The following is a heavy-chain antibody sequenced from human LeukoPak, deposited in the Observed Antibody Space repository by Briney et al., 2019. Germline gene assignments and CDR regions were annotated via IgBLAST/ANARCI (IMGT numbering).Heavy chain of an antibody. D-gene: IGHD5-12*01. J-gene: IGHJ6*02. Sequence: GGYLRLSCAASGFTFTSYWMHWVRQAPGKGLMWVSRIKSDESTRDYADFVKGRFTISRDNARNTVYLQINSLTAEDTAVYYCARGLRDRYGMDVWGQGTTVTVSS. CDR2: IKSDESTR. CDR3: ARGLRDRYGMDV. V-gene: IGHV3-74*01. CDR1: GFTFTSYW.